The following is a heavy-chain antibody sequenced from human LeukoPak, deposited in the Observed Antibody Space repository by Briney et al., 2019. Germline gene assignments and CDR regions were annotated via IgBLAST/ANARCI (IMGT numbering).Heavy chain of an antibody. D-gene: IGHD2-2*01. CDR2: ISYDGSNK. J-gene: IGHJ4*02. Sequence: GGSLRLSCAASGFTFSSYAMHWVRQAPGKGLEWVAVISYDGSNKYYADSVKGRFTISRDNSKNTLYLQMNSLRAEDTAVYYCAKARGIGYCSSTSCRYFDYWGQGTLVTVSS. CDR3: AKARGIGYCSSTSCRYFDY. V-gene: IGHV3-30-3*01. CDR1: GFTFSSYA.